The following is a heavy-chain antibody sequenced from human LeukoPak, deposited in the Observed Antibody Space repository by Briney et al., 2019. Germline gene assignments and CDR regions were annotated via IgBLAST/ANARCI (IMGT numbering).Heavy chain of an antibody. CDR3: ARAYIVNTNGDNVYYYMDV. Sequence: SVKVSCKASGGTFSSYAISWVRQAPGQGLEWMGGIIPIFDSPHYAPNFQGRLTITADRFSGVAYMDLSSLSSEDTAVYYCARAYIVNTNGDNVYYYMDVWGTGTTVTVSS. CDR2: IIPIFDSP. J-gene: IGHJ6*03. D-gene: IGHD5-24*01. CDR1: GGTFSSYA. V-gene: IGHV1-69*06.